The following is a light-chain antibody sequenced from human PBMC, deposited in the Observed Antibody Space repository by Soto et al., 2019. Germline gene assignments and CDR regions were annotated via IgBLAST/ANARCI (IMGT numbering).Light chain of an antibody. CDR2: DAS. Sequence: IQITQSPSSVSASVGDTVTITCRASQIISSRLAWFQQKPGKAPKLLIYDASNLQGGVPSRFSGSESGTDFTLTISSLQPEDFATYSCQHSRSFPLTFGGGTEMEIK. J-gene: IGKJ4*02. CDR3: QHSRSFPLT. V-gene: IGKV1-12*01. CDR1: QIISSR.